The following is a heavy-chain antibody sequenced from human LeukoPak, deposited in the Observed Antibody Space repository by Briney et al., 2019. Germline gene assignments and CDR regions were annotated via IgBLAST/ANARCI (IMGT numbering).Heavy chain of an antibody. CDR1: GGSISSGSYY. J-gene: IGHJ5*02. D-gene: IGHD3-22*01. CDR3: ARDLDYYDSSGYPRSYWFDP. Sequence: SQTLSLTCTVSGGSISSGSYYWSWIRQPAGKGLEWIGRIYTSGSTNYNPSLKSRVTISADTSKNQFSLKLSSVTAADTAVYYCARDLDYYDSSGYPRSYWFDPWGQGTLVTVSS. V-gene: IGHV4-61*02. CDR2: IYTSGST.